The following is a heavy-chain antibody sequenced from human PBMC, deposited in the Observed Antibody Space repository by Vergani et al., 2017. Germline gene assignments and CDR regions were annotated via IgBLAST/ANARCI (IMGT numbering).Heavy chain of an antibody. CDR3: ARRRGLDYGDFRPLDY. V-gene: IGHV5-10-1*01. CDR1: GYTFTSYW. J-gene: IGHJ4*02. CDR2: IDPSDPYT. D-gene: IGHD4-17*01. Sequence: EVQLVQSGAEVKKPGESLRISCKGSGYTFTSYWISWVRQMPGKGLAWMGRIDPSDPYTNSSPSFQGHVTISSDKSISTAYLQWSSLKASDTAMYYCARRRGLDYGDFRPLDYWGQGTLVTVSS.